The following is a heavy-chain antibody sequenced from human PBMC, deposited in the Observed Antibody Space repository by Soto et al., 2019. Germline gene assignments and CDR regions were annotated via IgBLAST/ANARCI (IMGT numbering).Heavy chain of an antibody. J-gene: IGHJ3*02. D-gene: IGHD3-3*01. CDR3: ARGGGVGVAGSAAFDM. V-gene: IGHV1-2*02. CDR2: INPATGAA. CDR1: GYPVTAYY. Sequence: QLHVVQSGAVVKKPGASVTVSCSASGYPVTAYYMHWVRQAPGRGLEWMGGINPATGAAKYTQTFQGSFTMTREKPTSTVFMELSGLTSEDTAVFYCARGGGVGVAGSAAFDMWGQGTLVTVSS.